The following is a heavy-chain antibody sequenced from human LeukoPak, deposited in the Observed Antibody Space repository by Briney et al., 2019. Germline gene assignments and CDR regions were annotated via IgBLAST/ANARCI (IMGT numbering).Heavy chain of an antibody. Sequence: PGGSLRLSCAASGFTFSSYAMSWVRQAPGKGLEWVSAISGSGSTIYYADSVKGRFTISRDNAKNSLYLQMNSLRAEDTAVYYCARGAEMATITFDYWGQGTLVTVSS. CDR2: ISGSGSTI. D-gene: IGHD5-24*01. V-gene: IGHV3-23*01. CDR1: GFTFSSYA. J-gene: IGHJ4*02. CDR3: ARGAEMATITFDY.